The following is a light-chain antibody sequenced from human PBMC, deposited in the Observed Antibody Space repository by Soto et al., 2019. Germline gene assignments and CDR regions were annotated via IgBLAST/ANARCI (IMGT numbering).Light chain of an antibody. V-gene: IGLV2-11*01. J-gene: IGLJ1*01. Sequence: QSALTQPRSVSGSPGQSVTISCTGTSSDVGGYNYVSWYQQHPGKAPKLMIYDVSKRPSGVPDRFSGSKSGKTASLTISGLQAEDEADYYCCSYAGRYTYVFGTGTKVPVL. CDR2: DVS. CDR3: CSYAGRYTYV. CDR1: SSDVGGYNY.